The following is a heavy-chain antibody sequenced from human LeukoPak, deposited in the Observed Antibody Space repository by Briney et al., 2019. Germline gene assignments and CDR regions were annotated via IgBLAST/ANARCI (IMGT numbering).Heavy chain of an antibody. CDR2: IKQDGSVK. D-gene: IGHD3-10*01. Sequence: GGSLRLSCAASGFTFSNYWMSWVRQAPGKGLEWVANIKQDGSVKYYVDSVKGRFTISRDNAKNSLYLQMNSLRAEDTAIYYCARDSPMVDYWGQGTLVTVSS. CDR1: GFTFSNYW. V-gene: IGHV3-7*01. J-gene: IGHJ4*02. CDR3: ARDSPMVDY.